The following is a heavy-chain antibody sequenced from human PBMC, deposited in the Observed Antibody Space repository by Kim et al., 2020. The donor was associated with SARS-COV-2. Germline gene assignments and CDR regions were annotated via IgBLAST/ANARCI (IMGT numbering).Heavy chain of an antibody. CDR3: AKEGGSTSKYFDY. J-gene: IGHJ4*02. V-gene: IGHV3-23*01. D-gene: IGHD2-2*01. Sequence: ADSMEGRFTNSSDKSRSTLYLQLNGLRAEDTAVYYCAKEGGSTSKYFDYWGQGTLVTASS.